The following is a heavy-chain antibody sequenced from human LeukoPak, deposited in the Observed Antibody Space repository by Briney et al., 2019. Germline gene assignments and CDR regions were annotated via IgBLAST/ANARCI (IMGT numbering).Heavy chain of an antibody. CDR3: ARGSDYGENNWFDP. Sequence: SVKVSCKASGGTYSSYAISWVRQAPGQGLEWMGRIIPIFGIANYAQKFQGRVTITADKSTSTAYMELSSLRSEDTAVYYCARGSDYGENNWFDPWGQGTLVTVSS. V-gene: IGHV1-69*04. CDR1: GGTYSSYA. CDR2: IIPIFGIA. J-gene: IGHJ5*02. D-gene: IGHD4-17*01.